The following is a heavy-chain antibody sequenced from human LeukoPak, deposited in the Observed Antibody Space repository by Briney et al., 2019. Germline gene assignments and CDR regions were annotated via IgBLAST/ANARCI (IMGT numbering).Heavy chain of an antibody. V-gene: IGHV3-21*01. CDR1: GFTFSSYS. CDR2: ISSSSSYI. D-gene: IGHD6-13*01. J-gene: IGHJ3*02. CDR3: ARDSAYSSSWSAFDI. Sequence: GGSLRLSCAASGFTFSSYSINWVRQAPGKGLEWVSSISSSSSYIYYADSVKGRFTISRDNAKNSLYLQMNSLRAEDTAVYYCARDSAYSSSWSAFDIWGQGTMVTVSS.